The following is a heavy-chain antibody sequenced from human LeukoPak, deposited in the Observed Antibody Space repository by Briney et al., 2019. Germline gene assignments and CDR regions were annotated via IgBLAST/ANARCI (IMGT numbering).Heavy chain of an antibody. CDR3: ARDELELGDHAFDI. V-gene: IGHV3-21*04. Sequence: PGGSLRLSCAASGFTFSSYSMNWVRQAPGKGLEWVSSISSSSSYIYYADSVKGRFTISRDNAKNSLYLQMNSLRAEDTALYYCARDELELGDHAFDIWGQGTMVTVSS. J-gene: IGHJ3*02. CDR1: GFTFSSYS. CDR2: ISSSSSYI. D-gene: IGHD1-7*01.